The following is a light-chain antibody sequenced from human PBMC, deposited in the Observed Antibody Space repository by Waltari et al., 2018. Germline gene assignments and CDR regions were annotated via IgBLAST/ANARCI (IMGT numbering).Light chain of an antibody. V-gene: IGLV2-11*01. CDR1: SSDVGSYTY. CDR3: CSYAGRYTSV. J-gene: IGLJ2*01. Sequence: QSALTQPRSVSGSPGQSVPFSCTGTSSDVGSYTYVPWYQVHPGEVPKLILYDVDNPPSGVPDRFSGSKAGNTASLTISGLQTEDEADYYCCSYAGRYTSVFGGGTKVTVL. CDR2: DVD.